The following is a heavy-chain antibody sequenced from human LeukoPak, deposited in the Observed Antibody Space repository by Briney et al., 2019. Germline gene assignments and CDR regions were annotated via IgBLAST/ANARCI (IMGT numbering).Heavy chain of an antibody. CDR3: AGGSSPYKDSTSCYTFDY. Sequence: SETLSLTCTVSGGSISSYYWSWIRQPPGKGLEWIGYIYYSGSTNYNPSLKSRVTISVDTSKNQFSLKLSSVTAADTAVYYCAGGSSPYKDSTSCYTFDYWGQGTLVTVSS. D-gene: IGHD2-2*02. CDR2: IYYSGST. V-gene: IGHV4-59*08. CDR1: GGSISSYY. J-gene: IGHJ4*02.